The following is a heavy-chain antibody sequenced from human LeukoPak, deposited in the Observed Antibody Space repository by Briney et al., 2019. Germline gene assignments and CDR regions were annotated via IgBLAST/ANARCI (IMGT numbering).Heavy chain of an antibody. D-gene: IGHD1-26*01. Sequence: GGSLRLSCAASGFTFSSYSMNWVRQAPGKGLEWVSSISSSSSYIYYADSVKGRFTISRDNAKNSLYLQMNSLRAEDTAVYYCAKDRPPYSGSYYQVYWGQGTLVTVSS. CDR2: ISSSSSYI. J-gene: IGHJ4*02. CDR3: AKDRPPYSGSYYQVY. CDR1: GFTFSSYS. V-gene: IGHV3-21*04.